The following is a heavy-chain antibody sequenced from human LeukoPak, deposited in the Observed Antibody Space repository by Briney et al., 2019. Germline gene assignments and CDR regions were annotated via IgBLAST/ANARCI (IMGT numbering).Heavy chain of an antibody. D-gene: IGHD3-3*01. V-gene: IGHV3-23*01. CDR3: AKGQGGWLVSYFDY. Sequence: PGGSLRLSCAASGFMFSSFAMNWVRQAPGKGLEWVSGISDNAGSTYYADSLKGRFTISRDNRKNTLYLQMNSLRAEVTAMYYCAKGQGGWLVSYFDYWGQGTLVTVSS. CDR1: GFMFSSFA. J-gene: IGHJ4*02. CDR2: ISDNAGST.